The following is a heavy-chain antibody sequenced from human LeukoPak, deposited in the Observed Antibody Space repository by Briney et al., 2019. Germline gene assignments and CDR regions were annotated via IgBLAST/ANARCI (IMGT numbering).Heavy chain of an antibody. V-gene: IGHV4-38-2*02. CDR2: IYYSGST. D-gene: IGHD2-2*01. Sequence: SETLSLTCTVSGYSISSGYYWGWIRQPPGKGLEWIGSIYYSGSTYYNPSLKSRVTISVDTSKNQFSLKLSSVTAADTAVYYCAKPYCSSTSCYNWFDPWGQGTLVTVSS. CDR3: AKPYCSSTSCYNWFDP. CDR1: GYSISSGYY. J-gene: IGHJ5*02.